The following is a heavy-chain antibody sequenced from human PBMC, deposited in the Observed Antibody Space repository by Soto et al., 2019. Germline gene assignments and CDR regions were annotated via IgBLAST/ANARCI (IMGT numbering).Heavy chain of an antibody. J-gene: IGHJ4*02. CDR3: ANDDSALGRPSSGR. V-gene: IGHV3-23*01. Sequence: RGSLRLSCAASGFTFSSYSLSWVRQPPGKGLEWVSAISGSGGSTYCADSVKGRFTISSDNPKNTLYLQMNSLTAEDTAVSYGANDDSALGRPSSGRWGQGTLVTVSS. CDR2: ISGSGGST. CDR1: GFTFSSYS. D-gene: IGHD6-19*01.